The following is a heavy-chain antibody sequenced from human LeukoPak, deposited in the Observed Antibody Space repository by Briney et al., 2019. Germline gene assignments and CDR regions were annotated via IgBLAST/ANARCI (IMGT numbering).Heavy chain of an antibody. V-gene: IGHV3-23*01. CDR1: GFTFSSYA. Sequence: GGSLRLSCAASGFTFSSYAMSWVRQAPGKGLEWVSAISASGDSTYYADSVKGRFTISRDNSENTLYLQMNSLRAEDTAVYYCAKRGTSGRVDYWGQGTLVTVSS. CDR2: ISASGDST. CDR3: AKRGTSGRVDY. J-gene: IGHJ4*02. D-gene: IGHD2-2*01.